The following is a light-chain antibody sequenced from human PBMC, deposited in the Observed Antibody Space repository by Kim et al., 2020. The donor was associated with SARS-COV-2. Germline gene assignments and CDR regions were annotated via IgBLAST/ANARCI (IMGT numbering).Light chain of an antibody. Sequence: EVVMTQSPATLSVSPGERATPSCRASQSVSFNLAWYQQKPGQAPRLLIYGASTRATGIPVRFSGSGSGTEFTLTISSLQSEDFAVYYCQQYKDWPPAHTFGQGTKLEI. CDR2: GAS. V-gene: IGKV3-15*01. CDR3: QQYKDWPPAHT. J-gene: IGKJ2*01. CDR1: QSVSFN.